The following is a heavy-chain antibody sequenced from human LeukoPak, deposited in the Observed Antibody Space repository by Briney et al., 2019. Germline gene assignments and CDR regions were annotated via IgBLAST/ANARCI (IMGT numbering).Heavy chain of an antibody. J-gene: IGHJ4*02. CDR2: IYYSGST. V-gene: IGHV4-59*01. CDR1: GGSISSYY. D-gene: IGHD4-17*01. CDR3: ARANGDYGDYAIDY. Sequence: PSETLSLTCTVSGGSISSYYWSWIRQPPGKGLEWIGYIYYSGSTNYNPSLKSRVTISVDTSKNQFSLKLSSVTAADTAVYYCARANGDYGDYAIDYWGQGTLVTVSS.